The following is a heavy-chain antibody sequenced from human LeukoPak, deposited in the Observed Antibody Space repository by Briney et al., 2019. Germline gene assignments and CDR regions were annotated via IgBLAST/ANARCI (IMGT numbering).Heavy chain of an antibody. J-gene: IGHJ6*03. V-gene: IGHV1-46*01. CDR1: GYTFTSYY. CDR3: AQGGVVVPAAMKYYYMDV. Sequence: ASVKVSCKASGYTFTSYYMHWVRQAPGQGLEWMGIINPSGGSTSYAQKFQGRVTITRDTSTSTVYMELSSLRSEDTAVYYCAQGGVVVPAAMKYYYMDVWGKGTTVTVSS. CDR2: INPSGGST. D-gene: IGHD2-2*01.